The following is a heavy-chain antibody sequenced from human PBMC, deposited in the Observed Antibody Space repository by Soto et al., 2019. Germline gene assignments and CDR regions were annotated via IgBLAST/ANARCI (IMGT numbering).Heavy chain of an antibody. J-gene: IGHJ4*02. CDR2: IYAENGLT. CDR3: ARDIDYAIDY. V-gene: IGHV1-18*01. D-gene: IGHD3-16*01. Sequence: GASVKVSCKASGYTFSNYGISWVRRVPGQGLEWVGWIYAENGLTHYAQKFQGRVTITTHRSTTTAFMDLRSLTSDDTAMYYCARDIDYAIDYWGQGTLVTVSS. CDR1: GYTFSNYG.